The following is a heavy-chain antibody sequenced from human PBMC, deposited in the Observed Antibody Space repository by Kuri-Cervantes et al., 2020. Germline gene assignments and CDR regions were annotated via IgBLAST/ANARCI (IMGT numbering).Heavy chain of an antibody. D-gene: IGHD3-22*01. V-gene: IGHV3-13*01. J-gene: IGHJ4*02. CDR1: GFTCSSYD. CDR2: MSVEGGK. Sequence: GESLKISCAASGFTCSSYDMHWVRQVRGKGLEWVSSMSVEGGKYYEDSVRGRFTVSRESAENSLYLQMNSLRVEDTAMYYCARGYPYDTSGNWGQGTLVTVSS. CDR3: ARGYPYDTSGN.